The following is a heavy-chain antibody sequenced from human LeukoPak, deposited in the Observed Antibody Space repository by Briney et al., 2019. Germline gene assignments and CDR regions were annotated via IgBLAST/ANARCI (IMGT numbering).Heavy chain of an antibody. D-gene: IGHD1-26*01. CDR1: GGSFSGYY. J-gene: IGHJ4*02. CDR3: ARLEGSSVDY. Sequence: SETLSLTCAVYGGSFSGYYWSWIRQPPGKGLEWIGEINHSGSTNYNPSLKSRVTISVDTSKNQFSLKLSSVTAADTAVYYCARLEGSSVDYWGQGTLVTVSS. CDR2: INHSGST. V-gene: IGHV4-34*01.